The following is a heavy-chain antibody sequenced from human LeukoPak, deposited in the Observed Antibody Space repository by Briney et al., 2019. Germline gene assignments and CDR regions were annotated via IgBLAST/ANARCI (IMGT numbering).Heavy chain of an antibody. V-gene: IGHV1-2*02. Sequence: GASVNVSCKASGYTYSDFYIHAVRQAPGQGLEYVGWITPKSGDKHSPQRFQGSVTMTRDASISTAYMKLSSLRSDDTAVYFCARVRLADERAWAYWGQGTLVTVSS. CDR2: ITPKSGDK. CDR1: GYTYSDFY. D-gene: IGHD3-3*02. CDR3: ARVRLADERAWAY. J-gene: IGHJ4*02.